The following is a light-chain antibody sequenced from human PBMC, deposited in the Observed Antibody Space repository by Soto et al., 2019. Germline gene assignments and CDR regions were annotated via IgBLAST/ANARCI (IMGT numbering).Light chain of an antibody. V-gene: IGLV1-51*01. CDR1: SSNIGSNY. CDR2: DNH. J-gene: IGLJ2*01. Sequence: QSALTQPPSVSAAPGQKVTISCSGSSSNIGSNYVSWYQQLPGTAPKLLIYDNHKRPSGIPDRFSGSKSGTSATLGITGLQTGDEADYYCGTWDSRLSAVVFGGGTQLTVL. CDR3: GTWDSRLSAVV.